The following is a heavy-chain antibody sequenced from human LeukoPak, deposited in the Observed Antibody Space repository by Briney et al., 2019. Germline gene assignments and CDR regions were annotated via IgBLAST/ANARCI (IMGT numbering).Heavy chain of an antibody. Sequence: ASVKVSCKASGYTFTGYYMHWVRQAPGQGLEWMGWINPNSGGTNYAQKFQGWVTMTRDTSISTAYMELSSLRSEDTAVYYCARDSGVGATPSYYFDYWGQGTLVTVSS. J-gene: IGHJ4*02. CDR3: ARDSGVGATPSYYFDY. CDR1: GYTFTGYY. D-gene: IGHD1-26*01. CDR2: INPNSGGT. V-gene: IGHV1-2*04.